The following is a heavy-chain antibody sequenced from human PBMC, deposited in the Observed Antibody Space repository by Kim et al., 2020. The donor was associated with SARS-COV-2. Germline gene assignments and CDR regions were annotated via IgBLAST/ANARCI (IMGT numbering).Heavy chain of an antibody. Sequence: ASVNVSCKVSGYTLTELSMHWVRQAPGKGLEWMGGFDPEDGETIYAQKFQGRVTMTEDTSTDTAYMELSSLRSEDTAVYYCATGCISTSCYAGSYYYYGMDVWGQGTTVTVSS. J-gene: IGHJ6*02. CDR3: ATGCISTSCYAGSYYYYGMDV. D-gene: IGHD2-2*01. CDR1: GYTLTELS. V-gene: IGHV1-24*01. CDR2: FDPEDGET.